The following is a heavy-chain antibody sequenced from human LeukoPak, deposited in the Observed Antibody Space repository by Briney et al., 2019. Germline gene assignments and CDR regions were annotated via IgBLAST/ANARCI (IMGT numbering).Heavy chain of an antibody. J-gene: IGHJ4*02. Sequence: GGSLRLSCAASGFTVSSNYMSWVRQAPGKGLEWVSVIYSGGSTYYADSVKGRFTISRDDSKNTLYLQMNSLKTEDTAVYYCTTDPTVTRSWVPGGYWGQGTLVTVSS. CDR1: GFTVSSNY. CDR3: TTDPTVTRSWVPGGY. D-gene: IGHD4-17*01. V-gene: IGHV3-66*01. CDR2: IYSGGST.